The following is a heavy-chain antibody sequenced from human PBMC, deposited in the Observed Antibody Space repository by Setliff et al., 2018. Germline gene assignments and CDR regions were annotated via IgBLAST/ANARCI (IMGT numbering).Heavy chain of an antibody. J-gene: IGHJ6*02. V-gene: IGHV3-9*01. D-gene: IGHD5-18*01. CDR2: ISWNSGSI. CDR1: GFTFSSYA. CDR3: AKDKSHRGYSYYGMDV. Sequence: GGSLRLSCAASGFTFSSYAMHWVRQAPGKGLEWVSGISWNSGSIGYADSVKGRFTISRDNAKNSLYLQMNSLRAEDTALYYCAKDKSHRGYSYYGMDVWGQGTTVTVSS.